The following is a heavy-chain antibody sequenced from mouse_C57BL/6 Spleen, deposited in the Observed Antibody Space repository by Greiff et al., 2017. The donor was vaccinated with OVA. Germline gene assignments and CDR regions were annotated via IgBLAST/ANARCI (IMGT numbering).Heavy chain of an antibody. D-gene: IGHD2-5*01. J-gene: IGHJ2*01. CDR1: GYSITSGYY. Sequence: DVKLVESGPGLVKPSQSLSLTCSVTGYSITSGYYWNWIRQFPGNNLEWMGYISYDGSNNYHPSLKNRISITRDTYKNQFFLKLNSVTTEDTATYYCARGGYSNLDYWGQGTTLTVSS. CDR2: ISYDGSN. CDR3: ARGGYSNLDY. V-gene: IGHV3-6*01.